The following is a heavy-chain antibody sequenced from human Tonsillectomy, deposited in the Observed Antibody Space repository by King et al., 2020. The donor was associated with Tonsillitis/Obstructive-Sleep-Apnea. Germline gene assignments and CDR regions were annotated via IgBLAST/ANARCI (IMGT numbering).Heavy chain of an antibody. V-gene: IGHV3-48*02. CDR3: ARGGHIVVVPAALSDY. J-gene: IGHJ4*02. CDR1: GFTFSSYS. CDR2: SSSRSSTI. Sequence: QLVQSGGGLVQPGGSLRLSCAASGFTFSSYSMNWVRQAPGKGLEWGSYSSSRSSTIYYADSVKGRFTISRDNAKNSLYLQMNSLRDEDTAVYYCARGGHIVVVPAALSDYWGQGTLVTVSS. D-gene: IGHD2-2*01.